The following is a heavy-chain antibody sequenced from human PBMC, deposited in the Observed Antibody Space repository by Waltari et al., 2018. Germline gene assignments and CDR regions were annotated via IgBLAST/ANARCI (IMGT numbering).Heavy chain of an antibody. J-gene: IGHJ4*02. CDR3: TRSLRFPLYYFDS. CDR2: ISYEGSSE. V-gene: IGHV3-30-3*01. CDR1: GFIFSSYT. Sequence: LSCAASGFIFSSYTMQWVRQAPGKGLESLAVISYEGSSEYCDSVKGRFSVSRDNSKNTLYLQMNSLRPEDTAMYYCTRSLRFPLYYFDSWGQGTLVTVSS.